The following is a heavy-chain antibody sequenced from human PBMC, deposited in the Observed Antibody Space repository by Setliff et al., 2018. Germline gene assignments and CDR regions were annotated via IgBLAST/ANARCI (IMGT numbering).Heavy chain of an antibody. J-gene: IGHJ3*02. CDR2: INPSSGRT. D-gene: IGHD3-22*01. V-gene: IGHV1-46*01. CDR1: GYTFTSHY. Sequence: ASVKVSCKASGYTFTSHYMHWVRQAPGLGLEWMGTINPSSGRTSYAQKFQGRVTMTRDMPTSTVYMDMSSLRSEDTAVYDCARDVFPYHYEGAFDIWGQGTMVTVSS. CDR3: ARDVFPYHYEGAFDI.